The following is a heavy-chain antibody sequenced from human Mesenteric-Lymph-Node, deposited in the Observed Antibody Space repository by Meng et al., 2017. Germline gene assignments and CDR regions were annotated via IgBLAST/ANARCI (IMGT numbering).Heavy chain of an antibody. CDR2: ISSDGNLR. D-gene: IGHD3-22*01. CDR3: ARDVVVGWTTRIPLDY. Sequence: GGSLRLSCAASGFTLSHHWMHWVRQSPGQGLVWVSRISSDGNLRSYADSVKGRFSIYRDDAKNTLYLQMNGLGVEDTAVYYCARDVVVGWTTRIPLDYWGRGTLVTVSS. V-gene: IGHV3-74*01. CDR1: GFTLSHHW. J-gene: IGHJ4*02.